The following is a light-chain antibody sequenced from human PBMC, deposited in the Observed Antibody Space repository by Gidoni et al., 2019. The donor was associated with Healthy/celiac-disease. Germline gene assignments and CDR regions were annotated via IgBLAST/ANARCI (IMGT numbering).Light chain of an antibody. V-gene: IGKV1-5*01. CDR1: QSISSW. Sequence: DIQKTQSPSTLSASVGDRVTITCRASQSISSWFALYQQKPGKATKLLIYDASSLERGVPSRFSGSGSGTEFTLTISSLQPDDFATYYCQQYNSYSLTFGGGTKVEIK. CDR2: DAS. J-gene: IGKJ4*01. CDR3: QQYNSYSLT.